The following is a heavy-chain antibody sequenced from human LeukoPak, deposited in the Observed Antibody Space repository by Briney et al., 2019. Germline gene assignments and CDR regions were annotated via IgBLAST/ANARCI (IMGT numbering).Heavy chain of an antibody. CDR2: ISGSGGST. CDR3: AKTGGYSGYDSYNWYFDL. Sequence: PGGSLRLSCAASGFTFSSYAMSWVRQAPGKRLEWVSAISGSGGSTYYADSVKGRFTISRDNSKNTLYLQMNSLRAEDTAVYYCAKTGGYSGYDSYNWYFDLWGRGTLVTVSS. D-gene: IGHD5-12*01. CDR1: GFTFSSYA. J-gene: IGHJ2*01. V-gene: IGHV3-23*01.